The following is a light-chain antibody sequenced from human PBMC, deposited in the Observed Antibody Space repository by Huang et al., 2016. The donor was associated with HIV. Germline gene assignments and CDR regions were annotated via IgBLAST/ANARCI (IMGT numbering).Light chain of an antibody. CDR1: QGISTY. V-gene: IGKV1-8*01. Sequence: AIRITQSPSSLSASTGDRVTITCRASQGISTYLAWYQQKPGKAPRLLIYGASTLQSGVPSRFSGSGSGTDFTLTISCLQSEEFAAYYCQQYYNYPLTFGGGTKVEIK. J-gene: IGKJ4*01. CDR2: GAS. CDR3: QQYYNYPLT.